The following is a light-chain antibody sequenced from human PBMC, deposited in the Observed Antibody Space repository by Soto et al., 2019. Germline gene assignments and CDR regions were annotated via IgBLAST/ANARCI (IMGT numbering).Light chain of an antibody. CDR3: QKYNSAPRMYT. V-gene: IGKV1-27*01. CDR2: AAS. Sequence: DIQMTQSPSSLSASVGDRVTITCRASQGISNYLAWYQQKPGKVPKLLIYAASTLQSGVPSRFSGSGSGTDFTLTISSLQPEDDASYYCQKYNSAPRMYTFGQGTKLEIK. CDR1: QGISNY. J-gene: IGKJ2*01.